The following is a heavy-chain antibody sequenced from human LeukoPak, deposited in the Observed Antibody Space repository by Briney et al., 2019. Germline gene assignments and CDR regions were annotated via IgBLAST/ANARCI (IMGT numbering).Heavy chain of an antibody. Sequence: SETLSLTCTVSGDSIRSHYWSWIRQPPGKGLEWIGYIQDSGYTNYNPSLKSRLTISVDTSKNQFSLRLSSLTAADTAVFYRARTIASRPYYFDYWGQGTLVTVSS. V-gene: IGHV4-59*11. CDR1: GDSIRSHY. CDR2: IQDSGYT. D-gene: IGHD6-6*01. CDR3: ARTIASRPYYFDY. J-gene: IGHJ4*02.